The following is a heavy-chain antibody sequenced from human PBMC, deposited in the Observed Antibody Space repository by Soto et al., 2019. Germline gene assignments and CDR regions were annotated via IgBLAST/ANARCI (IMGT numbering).Heavy chain of an antibody. CDR2: INHSGST. Sequence: TESLALTCDVYVWSFSGYYWSWIGQPPGRGLEWIGEINHSGSTNYNPSLKSRVTISVDTSKNQFSLKLSSVTAADTAVYYCARAKISDYVWGSYRYHLDYWGPGTVGTVS. V-gene: IGHV4-34*01. CDR1: VWSFSGYY. CDR3: ARAKISDYVWGSYRYHLDY. D-gene: IGHD3-16*02. J-gene: IGHJ4*01.